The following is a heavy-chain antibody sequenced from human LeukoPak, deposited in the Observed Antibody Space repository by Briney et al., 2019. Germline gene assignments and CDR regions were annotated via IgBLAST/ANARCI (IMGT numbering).Heavy chain of an antibody. J-gene: IGHJ4*02. CDR1: GFTFSSYA. CDR2: ISGSGGST. V-gene: IGHV3-23*01. Sequence: PGGSLRLSCAASGFTFSSYAMSWVRQAPGKGLEWVSAISGSGGSTYYADSVKGRFTISRDNSKNTPYLQMNSLRAEDTAVYYCAKRYCSSTSCYTDYWGQGTLVTVSS. D-gene: IGHD2-2*02. CDR3: AKRYCSSTSCYTDY.